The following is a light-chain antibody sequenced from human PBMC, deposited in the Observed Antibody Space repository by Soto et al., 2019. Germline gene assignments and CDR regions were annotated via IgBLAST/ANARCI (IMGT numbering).Light chain of an antibody. CDR3: AAWDDSLHGVL. CDR2: SNY. J-gene: IGLJ2*01. CDR1: SSNIGSNT. Sequence: QSVLTQPPSASGTPGQRVTSSCSGSSSNIGSNTVNWYQQLPGTAPKLLIYSNYQRPSGVPDRFSGSKSGTSASLAISGLQSEDEADYYCAAWDDSLHGVLFGGWTKLTVL. V-gene: IGLV1-44*01.